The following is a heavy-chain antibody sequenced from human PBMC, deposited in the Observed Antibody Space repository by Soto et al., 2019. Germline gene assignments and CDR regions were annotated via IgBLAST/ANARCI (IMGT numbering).Heavy chain of an antibody. Sequence: EVQLVESGGGLVQRGGSLRLSCAASGFTFSSYWMHWVRQAPGKGLVWVSRINSDGSSTSYADSVKGRFTISRDNAKNTLYLQMNSLRAEDTAVYYCARQPELRVVGADYWGQGTLVTVSS. J-gene: IGHJ4*02. CDR1: GFTFSSYW. CDR3: ARQPELRVVGADY. V-gene: IGHV3-74*01. CDR2: INSDGSST. D-gene: IGHD1-7*01.